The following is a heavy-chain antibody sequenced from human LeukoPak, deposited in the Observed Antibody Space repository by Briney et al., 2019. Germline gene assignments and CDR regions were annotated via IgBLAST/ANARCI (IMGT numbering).Heavy chain of an antibody. CDR3: ARDYGDSVTIDY. J-gene: IGHJ4*02. V-gene: IGHV3-74*01. CDR2: INRDGSGT. Sequence: PGGSLRLSCAASGFTFSSYWMHWVRQAPGKGLVWVSRINRDGSGTSYADSVEGRFTISRDNAKNTLYLQMNTLRAEDTAVYYCARDYGDSVTIDYWGQGTLATVSS. CDR1: GFTFSSYW. D-gene: IGHD4-17*01.